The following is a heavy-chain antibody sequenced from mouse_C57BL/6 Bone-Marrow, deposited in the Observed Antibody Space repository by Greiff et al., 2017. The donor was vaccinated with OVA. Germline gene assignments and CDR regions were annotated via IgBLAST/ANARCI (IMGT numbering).Heavy chain of an antibody. CDR3: ARGSYYAWFAY. J-gene: IGHJ3*01. V-gene: IGHV1-63*01. CDR2: IYPGGGYT. D-gene: IGHD1-1*01. CDR1: GYTFTNYW. Sequence: VQLQQSGAELVRPGTSVKMSCKASGYTFTNYWIGWAKQRPGHGLEWIGDIYPGGGYTNYNEKFKGKATLTADKSSSTASMQFSSLTSEDSAIYYCARGSYYAWFAYWGQGTLVTVSA.